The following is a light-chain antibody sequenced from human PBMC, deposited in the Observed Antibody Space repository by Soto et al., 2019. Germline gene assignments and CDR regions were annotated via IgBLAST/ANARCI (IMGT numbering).Light chain of an antibody. CDR2: GAS. J-gene: IGKJ1*01. Sequence: EIVLTQSPGTLSLSPGERATLSCRASQSVSSSYLACYQQKPGQAPRLLIYGASSRATGIPDRFSGSGSGTDFTLTISRLEPEDFAVYYCQQSGSSPGTFGQGTKVEIK. CDR3: QQSGSSPGT. V-gene: IGKV3-20*01. CDR1: QSVSSSY.